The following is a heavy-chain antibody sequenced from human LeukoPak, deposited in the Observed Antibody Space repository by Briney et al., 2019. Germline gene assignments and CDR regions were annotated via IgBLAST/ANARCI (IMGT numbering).Heavy chain of an antibody. CDR2: ISGSGDSS. J-gene: IGHJ4*02. D-gene: IGHD3-3*01. CDR3: ARESFLEWLQKGDY. CDR1: GFSFSNYA. V-gene: IGHV3-23*01. Sequence: GGSLRLSCAASGFSFSNYAMSWVRQAPGKGREWVSTISGSGDSSFYADSVKGLFTISRDNAKNSLYLQMNSLRAEDTAVNYCARESFLEWLQKGDYWGQGTLVTVSS.